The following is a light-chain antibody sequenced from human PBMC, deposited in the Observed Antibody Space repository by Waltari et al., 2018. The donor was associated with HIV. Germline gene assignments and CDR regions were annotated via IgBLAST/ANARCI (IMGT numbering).Light chain of an antibody. CDR1: QSVSSSY. V-gene: IGKV3-20*01. CDR3: QQYGTSPIT. Sequence: EIIQTQSPPTSSVSPDKITTPSCWASQSVSSSYVAWYQQRPGQAPRLLIYGASNRATGVPDRISGSGSGTQFTLTISRMQPEDFALYYCQQYGTSPITFGGGTRVEIK. CDR2: GAS. J-gene: IGKJ4*01.